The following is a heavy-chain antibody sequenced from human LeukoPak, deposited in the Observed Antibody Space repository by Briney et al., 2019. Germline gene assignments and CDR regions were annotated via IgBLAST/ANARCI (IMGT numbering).Heavy chain of an antibody. J-gene: IGHJ4*02. Sequence: GGSLRLSCAASGFTFNSYAMTWVRQTPGKGLEWVSVISGSGRSTDYADSVKGRFIISRDNFKSLLFLQMSSLSAEDTAVYFCAKSSDSGWSHIDFWGQGTLVTVFS. CDR2: ISGSGRST. V-gene: IGHV3-23*01. D-gene: IGHD6-19*01. CDR1: GFTFNSYA. CDR3: AKSSDSGWSHIDF.